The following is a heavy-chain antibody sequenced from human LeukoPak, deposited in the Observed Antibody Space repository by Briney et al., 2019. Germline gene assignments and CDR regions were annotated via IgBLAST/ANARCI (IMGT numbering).Heavy chain of an antibody. CDR2: IYSGGST. D-gene: IGHD6-19*01. V-gene: IGHV3-66*01. CDR1: GFTVSSNY. Sequence: GGSLRLSCAASGFTVSSNYMSWVRQAPGKGLEWVSVIYSGGSTYYADSVKGRFTISRGNSENTLYLQMNSLRAEDTAVYYCARDLYSSGWYVVYWGQGTLVTVSS. J-gene: IGHJ4*02. CDR3: ARDLYSSGWYVVY.